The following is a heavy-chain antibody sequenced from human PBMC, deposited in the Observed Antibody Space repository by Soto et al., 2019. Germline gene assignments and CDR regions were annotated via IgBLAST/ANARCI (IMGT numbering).Heavy chain of an antibody. CDR1: GFTFGDYA. V-gene: IGHV3-49*04. Sequence: HPGGSLRLSCTASGFTFGDYAMSWVRQAPGKGLEWVGFIRSKAYGGTTEYAASVKGRFTTSRDDSKSIAYLQMNSLKTEDTAVYYCTRVDGYNYYYYGMDVWGQGTTVTVS. CDR3: TRVDGYNYYYYGMDV. J-gene: IGHJ6*02. D-gene: IGHD5-12*01. CDR2: IRSKAYGGTT.